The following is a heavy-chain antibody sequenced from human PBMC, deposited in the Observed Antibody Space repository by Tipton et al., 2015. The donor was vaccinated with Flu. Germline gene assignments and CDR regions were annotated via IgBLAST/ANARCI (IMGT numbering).Heavy chain of an antibody. J-gene: IGHJ5*02. Sequence: TLSLTCTVSGGSISTSVYYWGWIRQPPGKGLEWIGNIYRTGSTYHNPSLRSRVTMSVDTSNNQFSLKVFSVTAADMAVYYCARRDFTNYVSDPKNWFDRWCQGTLVAVS. D-gene: IGHD4-11*01. CDR2: IYRTGST. CDR3: ARRDFTNYVSDPKNWFDR. V-gene: IGHV4-39*07. CDR1: GGSISTSVYY.